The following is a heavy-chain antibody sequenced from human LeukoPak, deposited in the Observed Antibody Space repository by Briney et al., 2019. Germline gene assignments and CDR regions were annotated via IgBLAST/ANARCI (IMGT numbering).Heavy chain of an antibody. J-gene: IGHJ6*01. Sequence: GGSLRLSCEASGFTCSSYAMNWIRQAPGKGLEWVSYISSSSSYIYYADSVKGRFTISRDNAENSLYLQMNSLRAEDTAVYYCARGSEGYCSGGGCYYGMDVWGQGTTVTVSS. D-gene: IGHD2-15*01. CDR2: ISSSSSYI. V-gene: IGHV3-21*01. CDR1: GFTCSSYA. CDR3: ARGSEGYCSGGGCYYGMDV.